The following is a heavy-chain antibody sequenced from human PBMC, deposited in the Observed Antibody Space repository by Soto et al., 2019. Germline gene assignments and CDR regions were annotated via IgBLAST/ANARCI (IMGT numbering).Heavy chain of an antibody. V-gene: IGHV1-69*13. CDR3: AREPSVYSSNYYYYGMDV. J-gene: IGHJ6*02. CDR1: GGTFSSYA. CDR2: IIPIFGTA. Sequence: ASVKVSCKASGGTFSSYAISWVRQAPGQGLEWMGGIIPIFGTANYAQKFQGRVTITADESTSTAYMELSSLGSEDTAVYYCAREPSVYSSNYYYYGMDVWGQGTTVTVSS. D-gene: IGHD6-13*01.